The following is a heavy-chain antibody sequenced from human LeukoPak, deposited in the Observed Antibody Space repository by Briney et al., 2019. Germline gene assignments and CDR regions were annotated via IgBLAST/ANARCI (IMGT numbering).Heavy chain of an antibody. Sequence: ASVKVSCKASGYTFTSSGMSWVRQAPGQGLEWMGWINPNSGGTNYAQKFQGRVTMTRDTSISTAYMELSRLRSDDTAVYYCARSTQLWLRGFDYWGQGTLVTVSS. CDR1: GYTFTSSG. D-gene: IGHD5-18*01. CDR3: ARSTQLWLRGFDY. CDR2: INPNSGGT. V-gene: IGHV1-2*02. J-gene: IGHJ4*02.